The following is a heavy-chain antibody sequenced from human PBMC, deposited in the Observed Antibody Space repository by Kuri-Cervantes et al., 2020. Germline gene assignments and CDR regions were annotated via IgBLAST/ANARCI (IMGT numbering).Heavy chain of an antibody. V-gene: IGHV1-18*01. J-gene: IGHJ4*02. D-gene: IGHD3-10*01. CDR3: AKVPWIRGVAPIES. Sequence: ASVNVSCKASGYTFTSYGISWVRQAPGQGLEWMGWISAYNGDTNYAQKLQGRVTMTTDTSTSTAYMELRSLRSDDTAVYYCAKVPWIRGVAPIESWGQGNMVTVSS. CDR1: GYTFTSYG. CDR2: ISAYNGDT.